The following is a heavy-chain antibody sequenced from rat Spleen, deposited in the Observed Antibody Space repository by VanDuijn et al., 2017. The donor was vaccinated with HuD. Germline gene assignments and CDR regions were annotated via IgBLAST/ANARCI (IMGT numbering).Heavy chain of an antibody. J-gene: IGHJ3*01. CDR1: GFTFNNYW. CDR2: ITSTGGST. V-gene: IGHV5-31*01. CDR3: ARPTEGIAWFAY. Sequence: EVQLVESGGGLVQPGRSLKLSCVASGFTFNNYWMSWIRQAPGKGPEWVASITSTGGSTYYPDSVKGRFTISRDIAKSILFLEMDSLRSEDTATYYCARPTEGIAWFAYWGQGTLVTVSS. D-gene: IGHD1-11*01.